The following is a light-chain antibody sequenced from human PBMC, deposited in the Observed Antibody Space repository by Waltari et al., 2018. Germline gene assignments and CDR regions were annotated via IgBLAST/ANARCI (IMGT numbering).Light chain of an antibody. V-gene: IGLV4-69*01. Sequence: QLVLTQSPSASASLGASVTLTCTLASGHSSNIVAWLQQQPEKGPRYLMKINSDGSHSKGDEIPDRFSGSSSGAERCLTISSVQSEDEADYYCQTGGHGTWVFGGGTKLTVL. CDR1: SGHSSNI. J-gene: IGLJ3*02. CDR3: QTGGHGTWV. CDR2: INSDGSH.